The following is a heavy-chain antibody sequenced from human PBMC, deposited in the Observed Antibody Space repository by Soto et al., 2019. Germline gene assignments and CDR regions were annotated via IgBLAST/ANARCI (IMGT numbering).Heavy chain of an antibody. Sequence: QVQLQQWGAGLLKPSETLSLNCAVTGGSLSGYYWSWIRQPPGKGLEWIGEVKDGGHTNYSPSLRGPVTISSDPSNNQCSLRLNSVTAADTGVYYCARGQEGVVATHWDQGSLVTVSS. J-gene: IGHJ4*02. CDR1: GGSLSGYY. D-gene: IGHD5-12*01. CDR3: ARGQEGVVATH. V-gene: IGHV4-34*01. CDR2: VKDGGHT.